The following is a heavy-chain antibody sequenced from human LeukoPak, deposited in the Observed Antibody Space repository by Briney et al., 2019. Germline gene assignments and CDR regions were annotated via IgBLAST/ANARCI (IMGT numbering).Heavy chain of an antibody. CDR3: AKVRNRVQGAVDY. Sequence: GGSLRLSCAASGFTFSSYSMNWVRQPRGEGLEWVSSISSCISYISYADSVTGRFTISRDNSKTTLILQMNSLRAEDTAVYYCAKVRNRVQGAVDYWGQGTLVTVSS. D-gene: IGHD1-26*01. J-gene: IGHJ4*02. CDR2: ISSCISYI. CDR1: GFTFSSYS. V-gene: IGHV3-21*04.